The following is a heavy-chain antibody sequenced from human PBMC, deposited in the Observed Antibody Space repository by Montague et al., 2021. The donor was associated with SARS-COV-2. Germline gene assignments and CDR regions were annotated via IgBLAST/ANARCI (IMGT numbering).Heavy chain of an antibody. V-gene: IGHV4-4*07. CDR1: GGSMRSYY. CDR2: IYSSGST. J-gene: IGHJ4*02. Sequence: SETLSLTCTVSGGSMRSYYWSRIRQPAGQGLEWIGRIYSSGSTNXNPSLNSRITMSVDTSRNQFSLKVTSVTAADTAVYYCARDLGAPDCYFDSWGQGTLVTVSS. CDR3: ARDLGAPDCYFDS. D-gene: IGHD3-16*01.